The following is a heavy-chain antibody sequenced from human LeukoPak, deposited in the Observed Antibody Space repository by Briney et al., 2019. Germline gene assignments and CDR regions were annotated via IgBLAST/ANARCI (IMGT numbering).Heavy chain of an antibody. CDR2: IYSGGST. D-gene: IGHD2-21*02. CDR3: ARDLVT. CDR1: GSTFSSYA. J-gene: IGHJ4*02. Sequence: PGGSLRLSCAASGSTFSSYAMSWVRQAPGKGLEWVSVIYSGGSTYYADSVKGRFTISRDNSTNTLYLQMNSLRAADTAVYYCARDLVTWGQGPLVTVSS. V-gene: IGHV3-53*01.